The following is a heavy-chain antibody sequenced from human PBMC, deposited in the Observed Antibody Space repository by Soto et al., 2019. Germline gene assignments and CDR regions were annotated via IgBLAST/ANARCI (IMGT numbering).Heavy chain of an antibody. Sequence: ASVKVSCKASGYTFTGYYMHWVRQAPGQGLEWMGWINPNSGGTNYAQKFQGWVTMTRDTSFSTAYMELSRLRSDDTAVYYCARENYDILTGYYSARFDYWG. D-gene: IGHD3-9*01. CDR3: ARENYDILTGYYSARFDY. CDR1: GYTFTGYY. CDR2: INPNSGGT. V-gene: IGHV1-2*04. J-gene: IGHJ5*01.